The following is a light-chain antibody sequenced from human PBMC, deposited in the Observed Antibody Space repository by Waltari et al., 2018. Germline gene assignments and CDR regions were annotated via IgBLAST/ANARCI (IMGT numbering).Light chain of an antibody. CDR3: QSADSSGTVLL. CDR2: QYC. CDR1: ALPKQY. Sequence: SYELTQPPSVSVSPGQTARITCSGDALPKQYAYWYQLKLGQAPVLVIYQYCESPSLILLRFSGSSSGSTVTLTIIVFQAEDEFDYYCQSADSSGTVLLFGGGTKLTVL. J-gene: IGLJ3*02. V-gene: IGLV3-25*03.